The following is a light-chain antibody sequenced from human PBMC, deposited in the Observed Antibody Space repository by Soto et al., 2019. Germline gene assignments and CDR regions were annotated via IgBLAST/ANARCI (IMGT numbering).Light chain of an antibody. V-gene: IGKV1-39*01. CDR2: VRS. J-gene: IGKJ4*01. Sequence: DIQMTQSPSSLSASVGDRVTITCRASQSISSYLSWYQQKPGKAPKLLINVRSTLQSGVPSRFSGSGSGTDFTLAISSLQPEDFATYYCQQSSSTPQPFGGGTRVEIK. CDR3: QQSSSTPQP. CDR1: QSISSY.